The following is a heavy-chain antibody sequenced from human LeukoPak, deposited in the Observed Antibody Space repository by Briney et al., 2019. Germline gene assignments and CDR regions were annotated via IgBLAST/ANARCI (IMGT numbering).Heavy chain of an antibody. Sequence: SVKVSCKTSGYTFTNYGISWVRQAPGQGLEWMGRIIPIFGTANYAQKFQGRVTITTDESTSTAYMELSSLRSEDTAVYYCARDLAPVRYDFWSGYLVYWGQGTLVTVSS. CDR2: IIPIFGTA. CDR3: ARDLAPVRYDFWSGYLVY. J-gene: IGHJ4*02. V-gene: IGHV1-69*05. CDR1: GYTFTNYG. D-gene: IGHD3-3*01.